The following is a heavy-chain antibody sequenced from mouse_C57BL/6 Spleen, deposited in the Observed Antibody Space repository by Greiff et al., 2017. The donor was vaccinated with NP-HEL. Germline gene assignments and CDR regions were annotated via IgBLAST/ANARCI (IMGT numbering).Heavy chain of an antibody. CDR1: GYSFTSYW. D-gene: IGHD2-1*01. Sequence: QVQLKQPGAELVKPGASVKLSCKASGYSFTSYWMHWVKQRPGRGLEWIGRIDPNSGGTKYNEKFKSKATLTADKPSSTAYMQLSSLTSEDSAVYYCARDWAPYGNYGYFDVWGTGTTVTVSS. J-gene: IGHJ1*03. V-gene: IGHV1-72*01. CDR3: ARDWAPYGNYGYFDV. CDR2: IDPNSGGT.